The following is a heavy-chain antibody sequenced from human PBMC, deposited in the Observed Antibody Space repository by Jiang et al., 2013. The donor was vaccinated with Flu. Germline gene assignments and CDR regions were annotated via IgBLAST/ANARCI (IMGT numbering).Heavy chain of an antibody. V-gene: IGHV3-23*01. CDR1: GFTFSSYA. CDR3: AKGGSITVFGVVDY. CDR2: ISGSGTNT. D-gene: IGHD3-3*01. J-gene: IGHJ4*02. Sequence: VQLLESGGGLEQPGGSLRLSCAASGFTFSSYAMSWVRQAPGKGLEWVSAISGSGTNTYYADSVKGRFTLSRDNSKNTLYLQMSSLRAEDTAVYYCAKGGSITVFGVVDYWGQGTLVTVSS.